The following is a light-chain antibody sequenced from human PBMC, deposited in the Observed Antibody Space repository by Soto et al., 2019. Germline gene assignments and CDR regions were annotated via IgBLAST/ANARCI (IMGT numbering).Light chain of an antibody. CDR3: SSYAGSNNLGV. Sequence: QSALTQPPSASGSPGQSVIISSTGTSSDVGGFNYVSWYQQHPGKAPKLMIYEVSKRPSGVPDRFSGSKSGNTASLTVSGLQAEDEADYYCSSYAGSNNLGVFGGGTKLTVL. V-gene: IGLV2-8*01. CDR2: EVS. CDR1: SSDVGGFNY. J-gene: IGLJ3*02.